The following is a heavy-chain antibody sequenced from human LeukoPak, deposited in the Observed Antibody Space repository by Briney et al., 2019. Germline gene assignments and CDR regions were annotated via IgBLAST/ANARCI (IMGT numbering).Heavy chain of an antibody. Sequence: GGSLRLSCAASGFTFSSYGMNWVRQAPRKGLEWVSSISRSSSYIYYADSVKGQFTISRDDPHNTLYLQMNSLRAEDTAVYFCARGGVDYYGSGTYYLMYYFDYWGQGALVTVSS. D-gene: IGHD3-10*01. CDR2: ISRSSSYI. V-gene: IGHV3-21*04. J-gene: IGHJ4*02. CDR1: GFTFSSYG. CDR3: ARGGVDYYGSGTYYLMYYFDY.